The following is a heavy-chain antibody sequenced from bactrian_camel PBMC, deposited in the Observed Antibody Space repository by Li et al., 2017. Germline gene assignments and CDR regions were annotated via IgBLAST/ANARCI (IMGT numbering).Heavy chain of an antibody. CDR1: GLTFSSYF. Sequence: QLVESGGGLVQPGGSLRLSCAASGLTFSSYFMGWFRQAPGKEREGVAVLYTDGVTTYYADSVKGRFTFSRDNAKNTLYLQMNGLKPEDTAMYYCASETDCDSAETFDWKWSLWDRGPRSPSP. J-gene: IGHJ4*01. D-gene: IGHD1*01. V-gene: IGHV3S28*01. CDR2: LYTDGVTT.